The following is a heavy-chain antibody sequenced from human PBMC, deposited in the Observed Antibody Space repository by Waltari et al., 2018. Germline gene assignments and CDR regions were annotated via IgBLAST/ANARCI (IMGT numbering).Heavy chain of an antibody. D-gene: IGHD5-12*01. CDR1: GYSISSGYY. CDR2: IYHSGST. Sequence: QVQLQESGPGLVKPSETLSLTCAVSGYSISSGYYWGWIRQPPGTGLEWIGSIYHSGSTYYNPSRKSRVTISVDASKNQFSLKLSSVAAADTAVYYCARSGYSGYDPSGYYYYGMDVWGQGTTVTVSS. J-gene: IGHJ6*02. CDR3: ARSGYSGYDPSGYYYYGMDV. V-gene: IGHV4-38-2*01.